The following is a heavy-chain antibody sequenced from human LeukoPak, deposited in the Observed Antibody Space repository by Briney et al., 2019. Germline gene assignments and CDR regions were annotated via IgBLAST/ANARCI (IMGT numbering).Heavy chain of an antibody. V-gene: IGHV3-53*01. CDR2: IYSGGST. D-gene: IGHD6-13*01. CDR3: ARGRDGAAAATGYFDY. Sequence: QPGRSLRLSCAASGFTVSSNYMSWVRQAPGKGLEWVSVIYSGGSTYYADSVKGRFTISRDNSKNTLYLQMNSLRAEDTAVYYCARGRDGAAAATGYFDYWGQGTLVTVSS. J-gene: IGHJ4*02. CDR1: GFTVSSNY.